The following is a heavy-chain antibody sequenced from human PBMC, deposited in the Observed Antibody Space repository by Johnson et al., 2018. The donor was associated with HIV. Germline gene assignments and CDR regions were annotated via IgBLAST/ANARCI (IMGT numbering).Heavy chain of an antibody. CDR2: ISSSGYSI. Sequence: GQLVESGGGVVQPGGSLRLSCAASGFTFSSYWMSWVRRAPGKGLECLSYISSSGYSIYYTDSVKGRFTISRDNAKNSLFLQMNSLRAEDTAVYYCVREGKNNGYNFDAFDIWGQGTLVTVSS. D-gene: IGHD5-24*01. CDR1: GFTFSSYW. J-gene: IGHJ3*02. V-gene: IGHV3-48*04. CDR3: VREGKNNGYNFDAFDI.